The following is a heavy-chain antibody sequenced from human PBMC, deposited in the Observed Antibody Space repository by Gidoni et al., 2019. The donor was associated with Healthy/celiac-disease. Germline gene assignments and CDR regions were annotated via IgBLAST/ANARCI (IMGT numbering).Heavy chain of an antibody. Sequence: QVQLVQAGAEVKKPGALVKVSCKASGYTFTSYAMHWVRQAPGQRLEWMGWINAGNGNTKYSQKCQGRVTITRDTSASTAYMELSSLRSEDTAVYYCARRLVGATSYFDYWGQGTLVTVSS. CDR1: GYTFTSYA. CDR3: ARRLVGATSYFDY. D-gene: IGHD1-26*01. V-gene: IGHV1-3*01. CDR2: INAGNGNT. J-gene: IGHJ4*02.